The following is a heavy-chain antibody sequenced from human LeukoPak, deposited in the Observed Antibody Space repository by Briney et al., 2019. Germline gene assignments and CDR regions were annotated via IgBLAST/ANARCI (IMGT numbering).Heavy chain of an antibody. CDR1: GFTFSSYG. CDR2: ISYDGSNK. D-gene: IGHD2-15*01. V-gene: IGHV3-30*18. CDR3: AKDLVAARGSYGMDV. Sequence: GRSLRLSCAASGFTFSSYGMHWVRQAPGKGLEWVAVISYDGSNKYYADSVKGRFTISRDNSKNTLYLQTNSLRAEDTAVYYSAKDLVAARGSYGMDVWGQGTTVTVSS. J-gene: IGHJ6*02.